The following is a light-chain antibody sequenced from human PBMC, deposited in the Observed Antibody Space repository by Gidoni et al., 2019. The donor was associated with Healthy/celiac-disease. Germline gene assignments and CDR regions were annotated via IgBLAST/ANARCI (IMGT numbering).Light chain of an antibody. CDR3: QQYGSSPLT. CDR2: GAS. V-gene: IGKV3-20*01. Sequence: DIVLPQSTGTLSLSPGERATLSCRASQSVSSSYLAWYQQKPGQAPRLLIYGASSRATGIPDRFSGSGSGTDFTLTISRLEPEDFAVYYCQQYGSSPLTFXGXTKVEIK. J-gene: IGKJ4*01. CDR1: QSVSSSY.